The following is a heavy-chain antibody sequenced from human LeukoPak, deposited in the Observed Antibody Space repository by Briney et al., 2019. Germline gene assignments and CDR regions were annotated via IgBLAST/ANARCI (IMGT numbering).Heavy chain of an antibody. J-gene: IGHJ4*02. Sequence: GGSLRLSCAASGFTFSSYGMHWVRQAPGKGLEWVAVIWYDGSNKYYADSVKGRFTISRDNSKNTLYLQMNSLRAEDTAVYYCAKDVPTAYFDYWGQGTLVTVSS. CDR2: IWYDGSNK. D-gene: IGHD2-2*01. V-gene: IGHV3-33*06. CDR1: GFTFSSYG. CDR3: AKDVPTAYFDY.